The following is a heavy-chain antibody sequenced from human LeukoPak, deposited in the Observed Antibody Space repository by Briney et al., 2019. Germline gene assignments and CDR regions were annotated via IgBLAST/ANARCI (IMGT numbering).Heavy chain of an antibody. CDR1: GYTFSSYG. CDR3: ARDQYDSVWGSYRPYFDF. J-gene: IGHJ4*02. V-gene: IGHV1-18*04. CDR2: ISPYTGDT. Sequence: ASVKVSCKASGYTFSSYGISWVRQAPGQGLEWMGSISPYTGDTKYAERLQDRAIMTTDTSTRTAYMELRSLTSDDTAVFYCARDQYDSVWGSYRPYFDFWGQGTLVTVSS. D-gene: IGHD3-16*02.